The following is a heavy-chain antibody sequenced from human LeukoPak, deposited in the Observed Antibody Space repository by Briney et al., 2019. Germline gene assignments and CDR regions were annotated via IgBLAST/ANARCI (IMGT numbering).Heavy chain of an antibody. CDR2: VSGSGGST. D-gene: IGHD3-10*01. J-gene: IGHJ4*02. Sequence: GGSLRLSCAASGFTFSSYAMTWVRQAPGKGLQWVSAVSGSGGSTYYADSVKGRFTISRDNSKNTLYLQMNSLRAEDTAVYYCANLWFGDNLVVYWGQGTLVTVSS. V-gene: IGHV3-23*01. CDR1: GFTFSSYA. CDR3: ANLWFGDNLVVY.